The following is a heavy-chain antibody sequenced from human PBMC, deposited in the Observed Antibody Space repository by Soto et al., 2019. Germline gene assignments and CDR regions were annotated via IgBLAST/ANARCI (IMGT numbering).Heavy chain of an antibody. CDR2: ISAYNGNT. CDR3: VRRPIGITIFGVANPGYFDY. V-gene: IGHV1-18*01. J-gene: IGHJ4*02. D-gene: IGHD3-3*01. CDR1: GYTFTSYG. Sequence: ASVKVSCKASGYTFTSYGISWVRQAPGQGLEWMGWISAYNGNTNYAQKLQGRVTMTTDTSTSTAYMELRSLRSDDTAVYYCVRRPIGITIFGVANPGYFDYWGQGTLVTVSS.